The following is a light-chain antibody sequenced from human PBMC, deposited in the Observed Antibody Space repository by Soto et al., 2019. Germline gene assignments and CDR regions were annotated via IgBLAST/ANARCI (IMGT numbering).Light chain of an antibody. CDR3: QQYGGSPPVT. CDR1: QTISSAY. CDR2: AAS. J-gene: IGKJ3*01. V-gene: IGKV3-20*01. Sequence: EIVLTQSPGTLSLSPGERATLSCRASQTISSAYLAWYQQKPGQAPRLLIYAASSRAAAIPDRFSGSGSGKDFPLTISRLEPEDFAVYYCQQYGGSPPVTFGPGTKVDIK.